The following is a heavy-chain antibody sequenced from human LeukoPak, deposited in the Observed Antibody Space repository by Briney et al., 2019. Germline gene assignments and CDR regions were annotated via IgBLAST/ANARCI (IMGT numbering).Heavy chain of an antibody. D-gene: IGHD3-22*01. V-gene: IGHV3-23*01. CDR2: ISGSGGST. J-gene: IGHJ4*02. CDR3: ANTLPYYYDSSGYYPLDY. Sequence: GGSLRLSCAASGFTFSSYAMSWVRQAPGKGLEWVSAISGSGGSTYYADSVKGRFTISRDNSENTLYLQMKSLRAEDTAVYYCANTLPYYYDSSGYYPLDYWGQGTLVTVSS. CDR1: GFTFSSYA.